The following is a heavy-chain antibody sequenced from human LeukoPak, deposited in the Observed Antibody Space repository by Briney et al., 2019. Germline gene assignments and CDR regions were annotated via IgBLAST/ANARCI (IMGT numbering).Heavy chain of an antibody. J-gene: IGHJ4*02. CDR2: IYTSGST. D-gene: IGHD6-13*01. V-gene: IGHV4-61*02. CDR1: GGSISSGSYY. CDR3: IGAAAGTDFDY. Sequence: SETLSLTCTVSGGSISSGSYYWSWIRQPAGKGLEWIGRIYTSGSTNYNPSLKSRVTISVDTSKNQFSLKLSSVTAADTAVYYCIGAAAGTDFDYWGQGTLVTVSS.